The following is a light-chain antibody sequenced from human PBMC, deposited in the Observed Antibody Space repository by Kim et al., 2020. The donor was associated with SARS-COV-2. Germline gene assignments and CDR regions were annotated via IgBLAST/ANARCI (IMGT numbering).Light chain of an antibody. V-gene: IGLV2-14*03. CDR2: DVT. J-gene: IGLJ3*02. CDR3: CSYTTSTTWV. CDR1: SSDVGAHDY. Sequence: QSALTQPGSVSGSPGQSITISCTGTSSDVGAHDYVAWHQQHPNKAPQLMIYDVTKRPSGVSTRFSGSKSGNTASLTISGLQAEDEADYYCCSYTTSTTWVFGGGTQLTVL.